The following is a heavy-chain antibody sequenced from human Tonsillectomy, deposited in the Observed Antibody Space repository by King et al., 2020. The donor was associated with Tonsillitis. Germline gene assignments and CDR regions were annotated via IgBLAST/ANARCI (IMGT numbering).Heavy chain of an antibody. CDR3: AKYVTGYCSCCSCFPYY. J-gene: IGHJ4*02. D-gene: IGHD2-15*01. CDR2: ISGDGGSK. CDR1: GFTFDDYA. V-gene: IGHV3-43*02. Sequence: VQLVESGGGVVQPGGSLRLSCAASGFTFDDYAMHWVRQAPGKGLEWVSLISGDGGSKDYADSVKGRFTISRDNSKNSLFLQMNSLRTEDTALYYCAKYVTGYCSCCSCFPYYWGQVSLVTVSS.